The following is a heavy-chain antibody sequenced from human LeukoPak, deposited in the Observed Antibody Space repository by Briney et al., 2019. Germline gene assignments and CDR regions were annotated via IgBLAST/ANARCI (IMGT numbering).Heavy chain of an antibody. CDR2: ISTRSNYI. CDR3: ARLMDTYYSDDY. Sequence: GGSLRLSCAASGFNFRSYIMNWIRQAPGKGPEWVSSISTRSNYIYYRDSVKGRFTISRDDARNSLYLQMNSLRAEDSAVYYCARLMDTYYSDDYWGQGTLVTVSS. D-gene: IGHD4-17*01. CDR1: GFNFRSYI. J-gene: IGHJ4*02. V-gene: IGHV3-21*06.